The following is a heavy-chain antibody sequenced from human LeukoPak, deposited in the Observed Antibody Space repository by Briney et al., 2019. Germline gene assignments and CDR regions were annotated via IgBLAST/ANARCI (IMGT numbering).Heavy chain of an antibody. D-gene: IGHD3-10*01. V-gene: IGHV4-34*01. Sequence: SETLSLTCAVYGGSFSGYYWSWIRQPPGKGLEWIGEINHSGSTNYNPSLKSRVTISVDTSKNQFSLKLSSVTAADTAVYYCARVFRSGSYYPAYYYYYMDVWGKGTTVTVSS. CDR3: ARVFRSGSYYPAYYYYYMDV. J-gene: IGHJ6*03. CDR2: INHSGST. CDR1: GGSFSGYY.